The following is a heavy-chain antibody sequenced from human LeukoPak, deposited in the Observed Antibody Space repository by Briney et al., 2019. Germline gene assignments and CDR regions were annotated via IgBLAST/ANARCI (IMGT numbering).Heavy chain of an antibody. CDR3: AKQKSHRAVAETDY. CDR1: GFTFSSYA. Sequence: GGSLRLSCAAPGFTFSSYAMSWVRQAPGKGLEWVSAISGSGGSTYYADSVKGRFTISRDNSKNTLYLQMNSLRAEDTAVYYCAKQKSHRAVAETDYWGQGTLVTVSS. D-gene: IGHD6-19*01. J-gene: IGHJ4*02. CDR2: ISGSGGST. V-gene: IGHV3-23*01.